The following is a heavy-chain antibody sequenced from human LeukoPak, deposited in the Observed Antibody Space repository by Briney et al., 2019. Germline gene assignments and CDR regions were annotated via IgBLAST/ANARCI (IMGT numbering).Heavy chain of an antibody. CDR3: AGDRSSGGSCYSRYYYYGMDV. V-gene: IGHV4-34*01. J-gene: IGHJ6*04. Sequence: SETLSLTCAVYGGSFSGYYWSWIRQPPGKGLEWIGEINHSGSTNYNPSLKSRVTISVDTSKNQFSLKLCSVTAADTAVYYCAGDRSSGGSCYSRYYYYGMDVWGKGTTVTVSS. CDR1: GGSFSGYY. CDR2: INHSGST. D-gene: IGHD2-15*01.